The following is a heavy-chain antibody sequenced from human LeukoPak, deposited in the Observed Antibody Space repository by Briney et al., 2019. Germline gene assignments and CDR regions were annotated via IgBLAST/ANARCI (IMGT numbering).Heavy chain of an antibody. CDR3: ARDPNYGGNPYYYYGMDV. CDR1: GGSISSYY. Sequence: PSETLSLTCTVSGGSISSYYWSWIRRPPGKGLEWIGYIYYSGSTNYNPSLKSRVTISVDTSKNQFSLKLSPVTAADTAVYYCARDPNYGGNPYYYYGMDVWGQGTTVTVSS. D-gene: IGHD4-23*01. CDR2: IYYSGST. J-gene: IGHJ6*02. V-gene: IGHV4-59*01.